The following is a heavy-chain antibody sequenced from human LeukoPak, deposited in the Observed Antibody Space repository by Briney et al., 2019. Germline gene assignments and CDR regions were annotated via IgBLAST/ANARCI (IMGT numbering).Heavy chain of an antibody. D-gene: IGHD3-3*01. J-gene: IGHJ5*02. CDR2: IYSGGST. Sequence: GGSLRLSCAASGFTVSSNYMSWVRQAPGKGLEWVSVIYSGGSTYYADSVKGRFTISRDNSENTLYLQMNSLRAEDTAVYYYARGPEYYDFWSGSGWFDPWGQGTLVTVSS. V-gene: IGHV3-66*01. CDR3: ARGPEYYDFWSGSGWFDP. CDR1: GFTVSSNY.